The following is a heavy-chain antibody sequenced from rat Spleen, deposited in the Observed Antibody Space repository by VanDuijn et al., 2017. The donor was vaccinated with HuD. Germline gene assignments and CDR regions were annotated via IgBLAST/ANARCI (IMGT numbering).Heavy chain of an antibody. V-gene: IGHV2-47*01. CDR3: ASGIHDF. J-gene: IGHJ2*01. D-gene: IGHD1-4*01. CDR1: GLSLTSNS. CDR2: IWDNGGT. Sequence: QVQLKESGPGLVQPSQTLSLTCTVSGLSLTSNSVSWIRQPPGKGLEWMGVIWDNGGTDYASSPKSRLSISRDTSRDQVFLKMSSLQIEDTAMYFCASGIHDFWGQGVMVTVSS.